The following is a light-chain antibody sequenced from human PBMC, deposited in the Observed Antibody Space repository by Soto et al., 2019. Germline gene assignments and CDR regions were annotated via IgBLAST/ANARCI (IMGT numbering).Light chain of an antibody. V-gene: IGKV3-11*01. J-gene: IGKJ5*01. CDR2: DAS. CDR1: QSVSSY. Sequence: IGLTQSTATLSLSPGERATLSCRASQSVSSYLAWYQQKPGQAPRLLIYDASNRATGIPARFSGSGSGTDFTLTISSLEPEDFAVYYCQQRSNWPITFGQGTRLEV. CDR3: QQRSNWPIT.